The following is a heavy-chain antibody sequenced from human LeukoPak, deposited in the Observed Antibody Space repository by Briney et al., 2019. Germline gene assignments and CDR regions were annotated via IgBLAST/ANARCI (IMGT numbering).Heavy chain of an antibody. D-gene: IGHD3-10*01. V-gene: IGHV5-51*01. CDR1: GYSFTSYW. Sequence: GESLKISCKGSGYSFTSYWIGWVRQMPGKGLGWVGIIYPGDSDTRYSPSFQGQVTISADKSISTAYLQWSSLKASDTAMYYCARQIGDYGSGLDYWGQGTLVTVSS. J-gene: IGHJ4*02. CDR3: ARQIGDYGSGLDY. CDR2: IYPGDSDT.